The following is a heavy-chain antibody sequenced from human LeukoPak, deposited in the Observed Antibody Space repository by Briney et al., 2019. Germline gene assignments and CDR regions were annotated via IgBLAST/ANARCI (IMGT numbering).Heavy chain of an antibody. CDR1: GFIFSQYS. J-gene: IGHJ5*02. V-gene: IGHV3-48*01. Sequence: GGSLRLSCAASGFIFSQYSMNWVRQAPGKGLEWVSHLRSSSETFYADSVKGRFTISRDNARNLMYLQMNNLRGEDTAIYYCARDAGNSGYGCDLWGQGTLVTVSS. D-gene: IGHD5-12*01. CDR3: ARDAGNSGYGCDL. CDR2: LRSSSET.